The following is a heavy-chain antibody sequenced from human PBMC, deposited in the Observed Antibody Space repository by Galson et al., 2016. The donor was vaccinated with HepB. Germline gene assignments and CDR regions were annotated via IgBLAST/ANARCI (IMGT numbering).Heavy chain of an antibody. D-gene: IGHD6-13*01. CDR3: AKDLWVRQQLTYYFDY. CDR1: EFTFSSYA. Sequence: SLRLSCAASEFTFSSYAMAWVRQAPGKGLEWVSGISHSGGTTYYADSVKGRFTVSRDNSKNTLYLQMSSLRAEDTAVYYCAKDLWVRQQLTYYFDYWGQGTLVTASS. CDR2: ISHSGGTT. J-gene: IGHJ4*02. V-gene: IGHV3-23*01.